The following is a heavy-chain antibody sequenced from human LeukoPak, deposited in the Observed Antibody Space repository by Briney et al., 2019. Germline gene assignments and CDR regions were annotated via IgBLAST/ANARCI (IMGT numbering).Heavy chain of an antibody. CDR3: AKASSPLGHFDY. D-gene: IGHD3-16*01. CDR2: ISYDGSNK. CDR1: GFTFSSYA. J-gene: IGHJ4*02. V-gene: IGHV3-30-3*01. Sequence: PGGSLRLSCAASGFTFSSYAMHWVRQAPGKGLEWVAVISYDGSNKYYADSVKGRFTISRDNSRNTLLLQVNSLRAEDTAVYYCAKASSPLGHFDYWGRGTLVTVSS.